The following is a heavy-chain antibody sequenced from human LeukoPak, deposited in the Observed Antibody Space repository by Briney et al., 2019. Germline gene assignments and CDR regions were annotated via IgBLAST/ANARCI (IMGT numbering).Heavy chain of an antibody. V-gene: IGHV1-2*02. CDR3: ARDTIFGVVTPYYYYYMDV. CDR2: INPNSGGT. Sequence: ASVKVSCKASGYTFTGYYMHWVRQAPGQGLEWMGWINPNSGGTNHAQKFQGRVTMTRDTSISTAYMELSRLRSDDTAVYYCARDTIFGVVTPYYYYYMDVWGKGTTVTVSS. CDR1: GYTFTGYY. D-gene: IGHD3-3*01. J-gene: IGHJ6*03.